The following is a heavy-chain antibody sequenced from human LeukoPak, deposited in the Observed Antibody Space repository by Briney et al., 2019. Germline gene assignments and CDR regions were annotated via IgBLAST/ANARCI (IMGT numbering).Heavy chain of an antibody. CDR2: INHSGST. D-gene: IGHD2-2*01. Sequence: PSETLSLTCAVYGGSFRGYYWNWIRQPPGKGLEWIGEINHSGSTNYNPSLKSRVTISVDTSKNQFSLKLSSVTAADTAVYYCARPRGRYCSSTSCHSSNNWFYPWGQGTLVTVSS. J-gene: IGHJ5*02. CDR3: ARPRGRYCSSTSCHSSNNWFYP. V-gene: IGHV4-34*01. CDR1: GGSFRGYY.